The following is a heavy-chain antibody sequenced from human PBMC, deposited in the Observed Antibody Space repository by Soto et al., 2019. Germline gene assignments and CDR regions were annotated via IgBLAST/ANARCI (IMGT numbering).Heavy chain of an antibody. D-gene: IGHD4-17*01. Sequence: HPGGSLRLSCAASGFTFSSYWVHWVRQAPGKGLVWVSRIKSDGSGAIYADSVKGRFTVSRDNAKNTLYLLMNSLSTEDTAVYYCARETYGDYGGYFDTWGQGIQVTGSS. CDR2: IKSDGSGA. CDR1: GFTFSSYW. J-gene: IGHJ4*02. CDR3: ARETYGDYGGYFDT. V-gene: IGHV3-74*01.